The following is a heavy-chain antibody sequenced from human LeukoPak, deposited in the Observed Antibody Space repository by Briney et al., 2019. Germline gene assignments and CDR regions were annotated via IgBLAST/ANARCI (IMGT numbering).Heavy chain of an antibody. V-gene: IGHV1-46*01. CDR3: ARVGVREIWYNWFDP. J-gene: IGHJ5*02. Sequence: ASVKVSCTASGYTFTSYYMHWVRQAPGPGLEWMGIINPSGGSTSYAQKFQGRVTMTRDTSTSTVYMELSSLRSEDTAVYYCARVGVREIWYNWFDPWGQGTLVTVSS. D-gene: IGHD3-10*01. CDR1: GYTFTSYY. CDR2: INPSGGST.